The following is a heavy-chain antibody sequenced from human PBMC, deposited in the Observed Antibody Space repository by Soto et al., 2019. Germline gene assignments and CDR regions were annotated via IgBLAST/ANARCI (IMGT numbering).Heavy chain of an antibody. V-gene: IGHV3-30-3*01. D-gene: IGHD1-1*01. J-gene: IGHJ4*02. CDR3: ARGALETDY. CDR2: ISYDGSNK. CDR1: GFTFSSYA. Sequence: GGSLRLSCAASGFTFSSYAMHWVRQAPGKGLEWVAVISYDGSNKYYADSVKGRFTISRDNSKNTLYLQMNSLRAEDTAVYYCARGALETDYWGQGTLVNVSS.